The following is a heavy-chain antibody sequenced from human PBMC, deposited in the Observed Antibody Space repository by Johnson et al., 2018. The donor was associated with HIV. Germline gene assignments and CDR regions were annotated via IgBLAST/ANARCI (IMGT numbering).Heavy chain of an antibody. D-gene: IGHD2-15*01. J-gene: IGHJ3*02. Sequence: QVQLVESGGGLVQPGRSLRLSCAASGFTFSSYGMHWVRQAPAKGLEWVAFISYDGSDKYYDDSVRGRFTISNDNSKTTLYLQMNSLRAEDAAVYHCARVRPPGLLDAIDIWGQGTMVTVSS. CDR1: GFTFSSYG. CDR3: ARVRPPGLLDAIDI. V-gene: IGHV3-30-3*01. CDR2: ISYDGSDK.